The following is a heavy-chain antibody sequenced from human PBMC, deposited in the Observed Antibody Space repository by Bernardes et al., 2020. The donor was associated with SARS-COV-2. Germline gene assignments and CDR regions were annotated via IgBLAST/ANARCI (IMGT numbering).Heavy chain of an antibody. Sequence: ASVKVSCKVSGYTLTELSMHWVRQAPGKGLEWMGGFDPEDGETIYAQKFQGRVTMTEDTSTDTAYMELSSLRSEDTAVYYCATREDYYGSGSYPAAEYFQHWGQGTLVTVSS. CDR3: ATREDYYGSGSYPAAEYFQH. J-gene: IGHJ1*01. D-gene: IGHD3-10*01. CDR2: FDPEDGET. V-gene: IGHV1-24*01. CDR1: GYTLTELS.